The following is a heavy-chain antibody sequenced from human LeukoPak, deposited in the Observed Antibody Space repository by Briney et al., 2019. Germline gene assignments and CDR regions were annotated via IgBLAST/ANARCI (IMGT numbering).Heavy chain of an antibody. CDR3: AREGDYYDTSGTLDY. CDR1: GGSISSGNYY. J-gene: IGHJ4*02. V-gene: IGHV4-61*02. Sequence: PSETLSLTCTVSGGSISSGNYYWSWIRKPAGKGLESIGRIYTSGSTNYNPSLKSRVTISVDTSKNQFSLKLSSVTAADTAVYYCAREGDYYDTSGTLDYWGQGTLVTVSS. D-gene: IGHD3-22*01. CDR2: IYTSGST.